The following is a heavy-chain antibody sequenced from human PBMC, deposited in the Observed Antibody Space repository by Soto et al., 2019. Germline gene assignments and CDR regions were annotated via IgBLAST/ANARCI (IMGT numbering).Heavy chain of an antibody. CDR1: GYTFTSYY. V-gene: IGHV1-46*01. CDR3: ARKALAVGGLSYYGMDV. Sequence: ASVKVSCKASGYTFTSYYMHWVRQAPGQGLEWMGIINPSGGSTSYAQKFQGRVTMTRDTSTSTVYMELSSLRSEDTAVYCCARKALAVGGLSYYGMDVWGPGTTVTVSS. J-gene: IGHJ6*02. D-gene: IGHD6-19*01. CDR2: INPSGGST.